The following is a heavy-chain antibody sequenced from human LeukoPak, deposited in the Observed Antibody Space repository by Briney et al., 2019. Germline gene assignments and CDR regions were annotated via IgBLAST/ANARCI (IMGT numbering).Heavy chain of an antibody. D-gene: IGHD3-10*01. V-gene: IGHV4-4*02. J-gene: IGHJ4*02. CDR3: ASSRRVPGISIGYFDY. CDR1: GVSISSNLW. Sequence: SETLSLTCAVSGVSISSNLWWTWVRQPPGKGLEWIAEIHHSGSINYNPSLKSRVTISVDKAKNQFSLNLNSVTAADTAVYYCASSRRVPGISIGYFDYWGQGTLVTVSS. CDR2: IHHSGSI.